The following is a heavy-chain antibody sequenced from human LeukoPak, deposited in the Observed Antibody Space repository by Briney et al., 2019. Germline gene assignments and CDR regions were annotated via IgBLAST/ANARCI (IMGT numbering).Heavy chain of an antibody. CDR3: ARVRSSWYGDFDY. Sequence: PGGSLRLSCAASGFTFSSYTMNWVRQAPGKGLEWVSSIILSGSDKYYADSVKGRFTISRDNSKNTLYLQMNSLRAEDTAVYYCARVRSSWYGDFDYWGQGTLVTVSS. V-gene: IGHV3-21*04. CDR2: IILSGSDK. D-gene: IGHD6-13*01. J-gene: IGHJ4*02. CDR1: GFTFSSYT.